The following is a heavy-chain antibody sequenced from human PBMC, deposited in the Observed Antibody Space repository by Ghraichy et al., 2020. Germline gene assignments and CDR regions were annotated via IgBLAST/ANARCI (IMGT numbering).Heavy chain of an antibody. CDR3: ATRTYSDYGTAGY. J-gene: IGHJ4*02. V-gene: IGHV3-23*01. Sequence: GGSLRLSCAASGLTFSSYAMSWVRQAPGKGLEWVSSITNSGGSTYYADSVKGRFTISRDNSKNTLYLQVNSLRAEDTAVYYCATRTYSDYGTAGYWGQGALVTVSS. CDR1: GLTFSSYA. CDR2: ITNSGGST. D-gene: IGHD5-12*01.